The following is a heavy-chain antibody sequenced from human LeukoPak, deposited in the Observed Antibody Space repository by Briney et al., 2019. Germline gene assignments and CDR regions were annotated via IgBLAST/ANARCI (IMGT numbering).Heavy chain of an antibody. Sequence: GGSLRLSCGASGFTFRNSAMSWVRQAPGKGLEWVSLISGSGGSAYYADSVKGRFIISRDNSKNTLFLQMDSLRAEDTAVYYCAKRDPLYYFDSWGQGSLVTVSS. CDR1: GFTFRNSA. CDR3: AKRDPLYYFDS. V-gene: IGHV3-23*01. J-gene: IGHJ4*02. CDR2: ISGSGGSA. D-gene: IGHD2/OR15-2a*01.